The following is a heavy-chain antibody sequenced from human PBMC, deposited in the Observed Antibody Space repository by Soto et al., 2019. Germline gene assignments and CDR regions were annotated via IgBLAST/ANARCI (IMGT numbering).Heavy chain of an antibody. CDR1: GGSISVYY. CDR3: ARGVGSSPPRY. Sequence: LSLTCTISGGSISVYYWSWIRQPPGQALEWIGYIYDSGSPYYNPSLRSRVIISADTSKNQISLKLTSATAADTAVYYCARGVGSSPPRYWGRGTLVTVSS. D-gene: IGHD1-26*01. V-gene: IGHV4-59*01. J-gene: IGHJ4*02. CDR2: IYDSGSP.